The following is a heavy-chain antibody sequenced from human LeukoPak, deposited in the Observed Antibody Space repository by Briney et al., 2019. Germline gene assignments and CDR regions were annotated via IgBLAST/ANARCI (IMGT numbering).Heavy chain of an antibody. CDR3: ARVYQGGNSDFDY. D-gene: IGHD4-23*01. V-gene: IGHV3-21*01. CDR2: ISPSSDSI. Sequence: GGSLRLSCAASGCTFNTYNRNWVRQSPGKGLERVSCISPSSDSIDYPDSVRGRFTIYRDTGRNSMYLQMNSLRAADTAVYYCARVYQGGNSDFDYWGQGTLVTVYS. J-gene: IGHJ4*02. CDR1: GCTFNTYN.